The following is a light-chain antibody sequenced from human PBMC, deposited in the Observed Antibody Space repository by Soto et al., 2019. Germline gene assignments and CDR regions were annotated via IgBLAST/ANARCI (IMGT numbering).Light chain of an antibody. Sequence: EIVMTQSPATLSVSPGEGAALSCRASQSVSSNLAWYQQKPGQAPRLLIYGASTRATGIPARFSGSGSGTEFTLTISSLQSEDFVVYYCQQYNNWPLTFGQGTRLEIK. J-gene: IGKJ5*01. CDR2: GAS. V-gene: IGKV3-15*01. CDR1: QSVSSN. CDR3: QQYNNWPLT.